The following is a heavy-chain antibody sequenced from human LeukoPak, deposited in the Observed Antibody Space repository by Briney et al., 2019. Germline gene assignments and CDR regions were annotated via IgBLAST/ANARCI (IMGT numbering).Heavy chain of an antibody. CDR3: ASSILQRWLQFRDDAFDI. Sequence: GGSLRLSCAASGFTFSSYWFHWVRQAPGKGLVWVSRINSDGSGTTYADSVKGRFTISRDNAKNTLYLQMNSLRAEDTAVYYCASSILQRWLQFRDDAFDIWGQGTMVTVSS. V-gene: IGHV3-74*01. D-gene: IGHD5-24*01. CDR2: INSDGSGT. CDR1: GFTFSSYW. J-gene: IGHJ3*02.